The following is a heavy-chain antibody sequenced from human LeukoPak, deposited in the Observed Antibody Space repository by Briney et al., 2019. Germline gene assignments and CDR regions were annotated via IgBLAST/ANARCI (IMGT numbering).Heavy chain of an antibody. Sequence: SETLSLTCTVSGGSISSGGYYWSWIRQHPGKGLEWIGYIYYSGSTYYNPSLKSRVTISVDTSKNQFSLKLSSVTAADTAVYYCATGGYSYGTFDYWGQGTLVTVSS. J-gene: IGHJ4*02. V-gene: IGHV4-31*03. CDR1: GGSISSGGYY. D-gene: IGHD5-18*01. CDR2: IYYSGST. CDR3: ATGGYSYGTFDY.